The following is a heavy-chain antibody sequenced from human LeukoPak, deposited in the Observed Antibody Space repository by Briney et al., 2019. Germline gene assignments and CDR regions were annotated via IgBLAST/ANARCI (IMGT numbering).Heavy chain of an antibody. J-gene: IGHJ5*02. V-gene: IGHV4-59*08. CDR2: IYYSGIT. D-gene: IGHD3-22*01. CDR1: GGSISSSY. CDR3: ARHLINYYDSSGFTNWFDP. Sequence: SETLSLTCTVSGGSISSSYWSWIRQPPGKGLEWIGYIYYSGITNYNPSLKSRVTISLDTSKNQFSLKLSSVTAADTAVYYCARHLINYYDSSGFTNWFDPWGQGTLVTVSS.